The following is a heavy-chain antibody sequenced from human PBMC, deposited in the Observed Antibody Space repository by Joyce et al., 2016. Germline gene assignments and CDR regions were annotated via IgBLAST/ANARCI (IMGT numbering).Heavy chain of an antibody. D-gene: IGHD3-10*01. CDR3: AKDRGRYGSGSYSLDY. J-gene: IGHJ4*02. V-gene: IGHV3-30*18. CDR1: GFAFNSYG. CDR2: SSPDGSNK. Sequence: QVQLVEYGGGVVEHGRSLTLSCKASGFAFNSYGMVWVRQALGEGLEMVALSSPDGSNKLYGDSVKGRMTVAIDNPGNNLYLQMNALRLNDTALYYCAKDRGRYGSGSYSLDYWGQGALVTVSS.